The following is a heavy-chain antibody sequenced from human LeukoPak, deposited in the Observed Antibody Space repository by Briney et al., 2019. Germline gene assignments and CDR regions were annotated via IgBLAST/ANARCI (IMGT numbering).Heavy chain of an antibody. D-gene: IGHD3-10*01. CDR1: GFTFSDYY. V-gene: IGHV3-11*01. J-gene: IGHJ4*02. CDR3: ARNDYGSGSYKY. Sequence: GGSLRLSCVTSGFTFSDYYMTWIRQAPGKGLEWVSYISSSGSAIYYADSVRGRFAISRDNAKNTLYLQVNSLRVEDTAVYYCARNDYGSGSYKYWGQGTLVTVSS. CDR2: ISSSGSAI.